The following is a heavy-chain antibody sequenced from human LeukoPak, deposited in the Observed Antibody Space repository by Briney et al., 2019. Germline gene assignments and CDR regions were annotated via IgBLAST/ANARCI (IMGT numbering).Heavy chain of an antibody. Sequence: PGGSLRLSCAASGFTFSSYAMHWVRQAPGKGLEWVAVISYDGSNKYYAGSVKGRFTISRDNSKNTLYLQMNSLRAEDTAVYYCAREVSSSGWYDPLDYWGQGTLVTVSS. V-gene: IGHV3-30-3*01. CDR2: ISYDGSNK. D-gene: IGHD6-19*01. CDR3: AREVSSSGWYDPLDY. J-gene: IGHJ4*02. CDR1: GFTFSSYA.